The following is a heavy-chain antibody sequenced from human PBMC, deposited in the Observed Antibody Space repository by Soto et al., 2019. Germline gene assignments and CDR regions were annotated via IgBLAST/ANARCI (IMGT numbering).Heavy chain of an antibody. CDR1: GFTFSSYW. D-gene: IGHD6-13*01. J-gene: IGHJ4*02. CDR2: IKQDGSEI. Sequence: EVRLVESGGGLVQPGGSLRLSCVASGFTFSSYWMSWVRQAPGTGLEWVANIKQDGSEIHYVDSVKGRFTISRDNAKNSLYLQMNSLSAEDTAVYYCARDWSSSWSPIFDYWGQGTLVTVSS. V-gene: IGHV3-7*05. CDR3: ARDWSSSWSPIFDY.